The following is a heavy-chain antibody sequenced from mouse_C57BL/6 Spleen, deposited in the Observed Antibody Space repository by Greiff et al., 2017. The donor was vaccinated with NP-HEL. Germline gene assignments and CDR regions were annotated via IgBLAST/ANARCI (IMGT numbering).Heavy chain of an antibody. D-gene: IGHD2-4*01. CDR2: IDPSDSYT. J-gene: IGHJ4*01. V-gene: IGHV1-50*01. CDR1: GYTFTSYW. CDR3: ARYDYDNAMDY. Sequence: QVQLQQPGAELVKPGASVKLSCKASGYTFTSYWMQWVKQRPGQGLEWIGEIDPSDSYTNYNQKFKGKATLTVDTSSSTAYMQLSSLTSEDSAVYYCARYDYDNAMDYWGQGTSVTVSS.